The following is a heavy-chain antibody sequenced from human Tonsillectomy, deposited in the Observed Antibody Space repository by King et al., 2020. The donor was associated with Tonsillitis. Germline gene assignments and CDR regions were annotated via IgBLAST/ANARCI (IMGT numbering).Heavy chain of an antibody. Sequence: NLQESGPTLVKPTQTLTLTCTFSGFSISTSGVGVGWIRQPPGKALEWLALIYWNDDKRYSPSMKSRLTITKDTPKNQVVLTMTNMDPVDTATYYCAGNPDNGSGGYYGSIKFDYWGQGTLVTVSS. V-gene: IGHV2-5*01. CDR3: AGNPDNGSGGYYGSIKFDY. CDR1: GFSISTSGVG. D-gene: IGHD3-10*01. J-gene: IGHJ4*02. CDR2: IYWNDDK.